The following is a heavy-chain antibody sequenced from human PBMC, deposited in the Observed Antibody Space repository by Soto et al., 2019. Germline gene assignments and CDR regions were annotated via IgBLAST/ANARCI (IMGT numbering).Heavy chain of an antibody. J-gene: IGHJ3*02. Sequence: SETLSLTCTVSGGSISSYYWSWIRQPPGKGLEWIGYIYYSGSTNYNPSLKSRVTISVDTSKNQFSLKLSSVTAADTAVYSCARVGYYYDSSGLGTFDIWGQGKMVTVSS. CDR1: GGSISSYY. D-gene: IGHD3-22*01. CDR3: ARVGYYYDSSGLGTFDI. CDR2: IYYSGST. V-gene: IGHV4-59*01.